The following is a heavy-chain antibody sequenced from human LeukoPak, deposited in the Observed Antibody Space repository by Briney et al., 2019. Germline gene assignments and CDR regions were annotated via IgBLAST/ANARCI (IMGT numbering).Heavy chain of an antibody. CDR1: GFTFSSYA. V-gene: IGHV3-23*01. Sequence: PGGSLRLSCAASGFTFSSYAMSWVRQAPGKGLEWVSAISGSGGSTYYADSVKGRFTISRDNSKNTLYLQMNSLRAEDTAVYYCTTDNAGSGRGMDVWGKGTTVTVSS. CDR2: ISGSGGST. D-gene: IGHD3-10*01. CDR3: TTDNAGSGRGMDV. J-gene: IGHJ6*03.